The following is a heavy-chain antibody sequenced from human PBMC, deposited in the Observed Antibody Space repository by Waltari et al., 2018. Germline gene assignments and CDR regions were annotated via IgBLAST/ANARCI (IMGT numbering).Heavy chain of an antibody. Sequence: EVQLVESGGGLVQPGGSLRLSCAASGFTFSSYWMSWVRQAPGKGWGWGANIKQDGSEKYYVDSVKGRFTISRDNAKNSLYLQMNSLRAEDTAVYYCARMVYAMPDYWGQGTLVTVSS. V-gene: IGHV3-7*01. CDR1: GFTFSSYW. CDR2: IKQDGSEK. J-gene: IGHJ4*02. D-gene: IGHD2-8*01. CDR3: ARMVYAMPDY.